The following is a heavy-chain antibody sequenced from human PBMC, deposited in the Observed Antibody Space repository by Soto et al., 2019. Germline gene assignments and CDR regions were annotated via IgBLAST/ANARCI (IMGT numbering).Heavy chain of an antibody. CDR1: GGTFSSYA. Sequence: QVQLVQSGAEVKKPGSSVKVSCKASGGTFSSYAISWVRQAPGQGLEWMGGIIPIFGTANYAQKFQGRVTITADESTSTDYMELSSLRSEDTGVYYCARPLMVYANYYSYGMDVWGQGTTVTVSS. CDR3: ARPLMVYANYYSYGMDV. V-gene: IGHV1-69*01. D-gene: IGHD2-8*01. J-gene: IGHJ6*02. CDR2: IIPIFGTA.